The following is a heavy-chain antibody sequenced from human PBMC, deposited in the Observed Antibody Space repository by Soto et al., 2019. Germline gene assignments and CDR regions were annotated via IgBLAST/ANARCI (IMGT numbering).Heavy chain of an antibody. V-gene: IGHV3-33*01. J-gene: IGHJ4*01. CDR2: IWHDGGNK. Sequence: GGSLRLSCAASGFTFSSYGMHWVRQSPGKGLEWVAFIWHDGGNKFYAESVKGRFTISRDNSKNTLYLQMTSLSAEDTAMYYCERDGDVNTGFGKDYWVHGILVTVSS. CDR3: ERDGDVNTGFGKDY. CDR1: GFTFSSYG. D-gene: IGHD3-16*01.